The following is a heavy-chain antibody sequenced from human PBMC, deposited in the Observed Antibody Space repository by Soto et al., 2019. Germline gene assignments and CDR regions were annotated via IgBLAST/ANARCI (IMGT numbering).Heavy chain of an antibody. Sequence: SETLSLTCAVSGGSISSGGYSWSWIRQPPGKGLEWIGYIYHSGSTYYNPSLKSRVTISVDRSKNQFSLKLSSVTAADTAVYYCARVALDYYGSGAVNNWLDPWGQGTLVTVYS. J-gene: IGHJ5*02. V-gene: IGHV4-30-2*01. CDR1: GGSISSGGYS. CDR3: ARVALDYYGSGAVNNWLDP. CDR2: IYHSGST. D-gene: IGHD3-10*01.